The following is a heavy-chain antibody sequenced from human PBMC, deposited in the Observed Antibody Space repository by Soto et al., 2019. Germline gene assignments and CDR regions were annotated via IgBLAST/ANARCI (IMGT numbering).Heavy chain of an antibody. J-gene: IGHJ1*01. V-gene: IGHV4-34*01. Sequence: PSEPMSLTCAVYGGSFSGYYWSWIRQPPGKGLEWIGEINHSGSTNYNPSLKSRVTISVDTSKNQFSLKLSSVTAADTAVYYCARGYSYSYGVDVRGKGALVTVSS. CDR1: GGSFSGYY. CDR2: INHSGST. CDR3: ARGYSYSYGVDV. D-gene: IGHD5-18*01.